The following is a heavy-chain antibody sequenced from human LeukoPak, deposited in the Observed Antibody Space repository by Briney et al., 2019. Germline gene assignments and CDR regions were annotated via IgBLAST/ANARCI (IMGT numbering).Heavy chain of an antibody. J-gene: IGHJ5*02. CDR2: FSLGGSGTT. V-gene: IGHV4-59*08. Sequence: PSETLSLTCIVSGASITTYSWNWLRQSPGKELEWIGYFSLGGSGTTSYTSSLKSRVTISRDTSKNQLSLKLTSVTAADTAVYYCARWDDSAWAFGTWGPGTLVTVSS. CDR1: GASITTYS. CDR3: ARWDDSAWAFGT. D-gene: IGHD6-19*01.